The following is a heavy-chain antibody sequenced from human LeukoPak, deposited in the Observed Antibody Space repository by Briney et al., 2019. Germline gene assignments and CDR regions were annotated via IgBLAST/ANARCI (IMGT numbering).Heavy chain of an antibody. J-gene: IGHJ3*02. Sequence: PGGSLRLSCAASGFTHSNYWMTWVRQAPGKGLEWVANIKPDGSEKYYVDSVKGRFTISRDNAKNSLYLQMNSLRAEDTALYYCARDTVLIAVAVRGSFDIWGQGTMVTVSS. D-gene: IGHD6-19*01. V-gene: IGHV3-7*03. CDR3: ARDTVLIAVAVRGSFDI. CDR1: GFTHSNYW. CDR2: IKPDGSEK.